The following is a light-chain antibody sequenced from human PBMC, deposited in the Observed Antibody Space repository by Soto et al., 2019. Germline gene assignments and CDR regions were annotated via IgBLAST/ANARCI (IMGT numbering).Light chain of an antibody. CDR1: SGSVSTSYY. Sequence: QAVVTQEPSFSVSPGRTVTLTCGLSSGSVSTSYYPSWYQQTPGQAPRTLIYSTNTRSSGVPDRFSGSILGNKAALTITGAQVDDESDYYCVLYMGSGIWVFGGGTKVTL. CDR2: STN. CDR3: VLYMGSGIWV. V-gene: IGLV8-61*01. J-gene: IGLJ3*02.